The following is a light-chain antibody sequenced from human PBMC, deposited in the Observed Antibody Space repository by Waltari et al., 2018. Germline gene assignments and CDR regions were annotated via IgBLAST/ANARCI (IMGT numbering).Light chain of an antibody. Sequence: SYELTQPPSVSVSPGQPASTTCPGAKLGYKNACWYQQKPGQSPVLVIYQDTKRPSEIPERFSGSKSGNTATLTISGTQAMDEADYYCQAWDSNIIFGGGTKLTVL. V-gene: IGLV3-1*01. J-gene: IGLJ2*01. CDR3: QAWDSNII. CDR1: KLGYKN. CDR2: QDT.